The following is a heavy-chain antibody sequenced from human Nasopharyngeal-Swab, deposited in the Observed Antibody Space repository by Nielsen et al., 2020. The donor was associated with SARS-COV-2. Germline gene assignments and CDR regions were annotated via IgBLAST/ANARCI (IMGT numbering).Heavy chain of an antibody. J-gene: IGHJ2*01. D-gene: IGHD3-10*01. V-gene: IGHV4-39*01. CDR1: GGSISSSSYY. CDR2: IYYSGST. Sequence: GSLRLSCTVSGGSISSSSYYWGWIRQPPGKGLVWIGSIYYSGSTYYNPSLKSRVTISVDTSKNQFSLKLSSVTAADTAVYYCARHPTMVRGLRYYWYFDLWGRGTLVTVSS. CDR3: ARHPTMVRGLRYYWYFDL.